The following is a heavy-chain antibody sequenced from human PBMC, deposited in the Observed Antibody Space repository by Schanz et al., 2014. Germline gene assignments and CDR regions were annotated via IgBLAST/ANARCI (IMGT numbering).Heavy chain of an antibody. CDR1: EFTISSYS. D-gene: IGHD3-10*01. CDR2: IWYDENNK. Sequence: VQLVESGGGLVKPGGSLRLSCEASEFTISSYSMNWVRQAPGKGLEWVAVIWYDENNKYYADSVKGRFTMSRDNSKNTLYLQMNSLRAEDTAVYYCARANYRRKINFDYWGRGTLVTVSS. J-gene: IGHJ4*02. V-gene: IGHV3-33*08. CDR3: ARANYRRKINFDY.